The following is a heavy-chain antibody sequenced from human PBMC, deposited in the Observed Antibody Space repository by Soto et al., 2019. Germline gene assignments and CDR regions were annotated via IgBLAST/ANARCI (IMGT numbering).Heavy chain of an antibody. CDR1: GGSISSGGYS. CDR2: IYHSGST. CDR3: ARGSYYYDSSGYSYLFDY. Sequence: TLSLTCAVSGGSISSGGYSWSWIRQPPGKGLEWIGYIYHSGSTYYNPSLKSRVTISVDRSKNQFSLKLSSVTAADTAVYYCARGSYYYDSSGYSYLFDYWGQGTLVTVSS. D-gene: IGHD3-22*01. J-gene: IGHJ4*02. V-gene: IGHV4-30-2*01.